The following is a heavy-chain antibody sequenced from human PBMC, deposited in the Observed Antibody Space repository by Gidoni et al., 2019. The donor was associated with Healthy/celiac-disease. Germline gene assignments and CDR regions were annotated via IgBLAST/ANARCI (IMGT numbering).Heavy chain of an antibody. CDR3: AIRGGTYYEDY. Sequence: EVQLVQSGAEVKKPGESLKISCKVSGYSFTGYWIGWVRQMPGKGLEWMGIIYPDDSDTRYSPSFQGQVTFSVDNSISTAYLQWTSLKASDTAIYYCAIRGGTYYEDYWGQGTLVTVSS. D-gene: IGHD1-26*01. CDR2: IYPDDSDT. CDR1: GYSFTGYW. J-gene: IGHJ4*02. V-gene: IGHV5-51*01.